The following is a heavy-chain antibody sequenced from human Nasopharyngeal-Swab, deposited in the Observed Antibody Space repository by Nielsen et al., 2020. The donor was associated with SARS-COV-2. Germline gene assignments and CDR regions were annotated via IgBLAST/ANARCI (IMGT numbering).Heavy chain of an antibody. CDR3: AKDKWELLTWGYYSYYGMDV. CDR2: ISGSGGST. V-gene: IGHV3-23*01. J-gene: IGHJ6*02. CDR1: GFTFSSYA. D-gene: IGHD1-26*01. Sequence: GGSLRLSCAASGFTFSSYAMSWVRQAPGKGLEWVSAISGSGGSTYYADSVKGRFTISRDNSKNTLYLQMNSLRAEDTAVYYCAKDKWELLTWGYYSYYGMDVWGQGTTVTVSS.